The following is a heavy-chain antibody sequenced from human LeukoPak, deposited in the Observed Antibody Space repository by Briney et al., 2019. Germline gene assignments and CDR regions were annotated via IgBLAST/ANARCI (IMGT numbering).Heavy chain of an antibody. Sequence: PGGSLRLSCTASGFTFGDYAMSWFRQAPGKGLEWVGFIRSKAYGRTTEYAASVKGRFTISRDDSKSIAYLQMNSLKTEDTAVYYCTRAGEYCSGGSCYRFDYWGQGTLVTVSS. J-gene: IGHJ4*02. CDR1: GFTFGDYA. D-gene: IGHD2-15*01. V-gene: IGHV3-49*03. CDR3: TRAGEYCSGGSCYRFDY. CDR2: IRSKAYGRTT.